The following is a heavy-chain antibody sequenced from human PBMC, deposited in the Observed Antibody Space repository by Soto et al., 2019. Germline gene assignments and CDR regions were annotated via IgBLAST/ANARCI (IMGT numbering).Heavy chain of an antibody. CDR1: GDSISGGASF. CDR3: AKLSCTSITCYFPGWFEP. D-gene: IGHD2-2*01. Sequence: PSETLSLTCTVSGDSISGGASFCRWIRQPPGKGLEWIANVYYSVSSYYNPSLKSRLTISVDTTKNQFSLQLKSMTAADTAVYYCAKLSCTSITCYFPGWFEPWGQGTMVTVSS. J-gene: IGHJ5*02. V-gene: IGHV4-31*03. CDR2: VYYSVSS.